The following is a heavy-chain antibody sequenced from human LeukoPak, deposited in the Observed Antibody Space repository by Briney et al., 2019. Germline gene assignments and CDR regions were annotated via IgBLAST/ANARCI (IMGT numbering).Heavy chain of an antibody. CDR2: IYTGGGT. CDR1: GFSISHYY. Sequence: GGSLRLSCAASGFSISHYYMTWVRQTPGKGLDWVSVIYTGGGTNYGDSVKGRFTISRDNSRNTLYLQMNSLRADDTAIYYCARGQAYCGADCYSDWGQGTLVTVSS. V-gene: IGHV3-66*01. CDR3: ARGQAYCGADCYSD. J-gene: IGHJ4*02. D-gene: IGHD2-21*02.